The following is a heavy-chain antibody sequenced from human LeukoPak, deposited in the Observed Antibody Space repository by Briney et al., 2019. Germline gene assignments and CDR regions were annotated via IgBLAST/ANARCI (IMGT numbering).Heavy chain of an antibody. D-gene: IGHD1-26*01. V-gene: IGHV3-30*02. CDR3: AKDKWTDGSLDY. J-gene: IGHJ4*02. CDR1: RFTFSSYG. CDR2: IRYDGSNK. Sequence: PGGSLRLSCAASRFTFSSYGMHWVRQAPGKGLEWVAFIRYDGSNKYYADSVKGRFTISRDNSKNTLYLQMNSLRAEDTAVYYCAKDKWTDGSLDYWGQGTLVTVSS.